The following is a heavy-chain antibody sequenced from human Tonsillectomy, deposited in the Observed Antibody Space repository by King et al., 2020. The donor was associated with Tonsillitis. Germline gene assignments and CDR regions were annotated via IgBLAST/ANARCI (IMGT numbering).Heavy chain of an antibody. CDR3: VRGAGWYFDL. J-gene: IGHJ2*01. V-gene: IGHV3-7*03. CDR1: GFTFSSFW. CDR2: IKQDGSET. D-gene: IGHD1-14*01. Sequence: VQLVESGGGLVQPGGSLRLSCAASGFTFSSFWMKWARQAPGKGLEWVATIKQDGSETHYADSVNGRFTISRDNAENSLYLQMNSLRVEDTAVYYCVRGAGWYFDLWGRGARVTVSS.